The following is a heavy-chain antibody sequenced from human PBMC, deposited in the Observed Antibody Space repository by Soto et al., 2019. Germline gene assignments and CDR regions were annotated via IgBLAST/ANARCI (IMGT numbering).Heavy chain of an antibody. D-gene: IGHD2-8*01. Sequence: GGSLRLSCAASGFTFSSYAMSWVRQAPGKGLEWVSAISGSGGSTYYADSVKGRFTISRDNSKNTLYLQMNSLRAEDTAVYYWAKDRSIVLMVYAIGHDAFDIWGQGTMVTVSS. J-gene: IGHJ3*02. CDR1: GFTFSSYA. CDR2: ISGSGGST. CDR3: AKDRSIVLMVYAIGHDAFDI. V-gene: IGHV3-23*01.